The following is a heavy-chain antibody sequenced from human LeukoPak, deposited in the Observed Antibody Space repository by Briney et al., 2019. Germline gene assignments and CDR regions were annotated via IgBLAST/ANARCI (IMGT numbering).Heavy chain of an antibody. Sequence: SETRSLTCTVSGCSSSSYYWSWIRQPPGKELEWNGYIYYSGSTNYNPSLKSRVTISVDTSKNQFSLKLSSVTAADTAVYYCARLLRYSSSHYYYYYMDVWGKGTTVTVSS. V-gene: IGHV4-59*08. CDR1: GCSSSSYY. D-gene: IGHD6-13*01. J-gene: IGHJ6*03. CDR3: ARLLRYSSSHYYYYYMDV. CDR2: IYYSGST.